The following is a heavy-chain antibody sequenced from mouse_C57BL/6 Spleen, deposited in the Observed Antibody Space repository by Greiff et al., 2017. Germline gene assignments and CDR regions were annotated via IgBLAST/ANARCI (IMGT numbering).Heavy chain of an antibody. V-gene: IGHV1-69*01. Sequence: VQLQQPGAELVMPGASVKLSCKASGYTFTSYWMHWVKQRPGQGLEWIGEIDPSDSYTNYNQKFKGKSTLTVDKSSSTAYMQLSSLTSEDSAVYYCARGYGQGYYAMDYWGQGTSVTVSS. J-gene: IGHJ4*01. CDR1: GYTFTSYW. CDR2: IDPSDSYT. CDR3: ARGYGQGYYAMDY. D-gene: IGHD2-10*02.